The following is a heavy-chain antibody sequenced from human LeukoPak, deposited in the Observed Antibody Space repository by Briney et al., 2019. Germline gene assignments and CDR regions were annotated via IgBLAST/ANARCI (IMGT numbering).Heavy chain of an antibody. Sequence: SETLSLTCTVSGGSISSYYWNWIRQPPGKGLEWIGYIYYSGTTNYNPSLKSRVSMSVDTSKNQFSLKLSSVTAADTAVYYCARAAAVTGAFRDNWFDPWGQGTLVTVSS. V-gene: IGHV4-59*12. CDR1: GGSISSYY. J-gene: IGHJ5*02. CDR3: ARAAAVTGAFRDNWFDP. D-gene: IGHD6-19*01. CDR2: IYYSGTT.